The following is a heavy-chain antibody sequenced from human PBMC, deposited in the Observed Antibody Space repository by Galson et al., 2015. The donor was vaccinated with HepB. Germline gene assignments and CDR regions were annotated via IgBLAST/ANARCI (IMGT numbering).Heavy chain of an antibody. CDR3: LKDGAY. Sequence: SLRLSCAASGSRFDSHFMAWVRQTPVKGLEWVANIKPDGSDKYYVDSVKGRFTISRDNAKNSLYLQMNTLRVEDTAVYYCLKDGAYWGQGALVTVSS. J-gene: IGHJ4*02. D-gene: IGHD3-16*01. CDR2: IKPDGSDK. V-gene: IGHV3-7*03. CDR1: GSRFDSHF.